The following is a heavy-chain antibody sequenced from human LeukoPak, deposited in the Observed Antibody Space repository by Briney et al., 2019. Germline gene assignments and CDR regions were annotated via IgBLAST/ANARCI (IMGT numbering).Heavy chain of an antibody. J-gene: IGHJ6*02. CDR3: AAAMSRYYYYGMDV. Sequence: GGSLRLSCAASGFTFSSYAMHWVRQAPGKGLEWLSVISYDGGNEHFADSVKGRFTISRDNSKDTLYLQMNSLRAEDTAVYYCAAAMSRYYYYGMDVWGLGTTVTVSS. V-gene: IGHV3-30*04. CDR1: GFTFSSYA. D-gene: IGHD6-25*01. CDR2: ISYDGGNE.